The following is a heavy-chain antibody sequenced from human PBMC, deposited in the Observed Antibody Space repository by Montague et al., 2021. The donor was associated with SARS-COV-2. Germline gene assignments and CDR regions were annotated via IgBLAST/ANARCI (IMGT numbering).Heavy chain of an antibody. V-gene: IGHV4-4*02. D-gene: IGHD6-19*01. CDR2: IYHSGST. CDR3: ARDRPRSSGWPYYFDY. Sequence: SETLSLTCAVSGGSISSSNWWSWVRQPPGKGLEWIGEIYHSGSTXYNPSLKSRGTISVDKSKNQFPLKLTSVTAADTAVYYCARDRPRSSGWPYYFDYWDQGTLVTVSS. J-gene: IGHJ4*02. CDR1: GGSISSSNW.